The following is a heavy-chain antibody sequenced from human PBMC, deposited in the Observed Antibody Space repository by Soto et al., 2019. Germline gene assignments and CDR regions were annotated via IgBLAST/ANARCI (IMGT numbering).Heavy chain of an antibody. D-gene: IGHD3-9*01. Sequence: PGGSLRLSCAASGFTFSSYSMNWVRQAPGKGLEWVSSISSSSSYIYCADSVKGRFTISRDNAKNSLYLQMNSLRAEDTAVYYCARDRYDILTGYSYYYYYGMDVWGQGTTVTVSS. J-gene: IGHJ6*02. CDR1: GFTFSSYS. CDR2: ISSSSSYI. CDR3: ARDRYDILTGYSYYYYYGMDV. V-gene: IGHV3-21*01.